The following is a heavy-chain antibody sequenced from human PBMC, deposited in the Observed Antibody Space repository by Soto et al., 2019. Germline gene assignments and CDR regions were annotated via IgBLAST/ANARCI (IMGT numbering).Heavy chain of an antibody. D-gene: IGHD4-17*01. CDR1: GGTFSSYA. CDR2: IIPILGIA. V-gene: IGHV1-69*04. CDR3: ARASPDYGDYYFDY. J-gene: IGHJ4*02. Sequence: ASVKVSCKASGGTFSSYAISWVRQAPGQGLEWMGRIIPILGIANYAQKFQGRVTITADKSTSTAYMELSSLRSEDTAVYYCARASPDYGDYYFDYWGQGTLVTVSS.